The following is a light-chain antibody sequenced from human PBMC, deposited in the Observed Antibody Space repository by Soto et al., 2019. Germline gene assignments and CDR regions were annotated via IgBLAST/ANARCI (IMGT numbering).Light chain of an antibody. CDR2: GAS. J-gene: IGKJ1*01. Sequence: EIVLTQSPGTLSLSPGERATLSCRASQSVSSNYLAWYQRKPGQAPRLLIYGASSRATDIPNRFSGSGSGTDFTLTITRLEPEDFAVYFWQQYGGSPPTFGQGTNVEIK. V-gene: IGKV3-20*01. CDR1: QSVSSNY. CDR3: QQYGGSPPT.